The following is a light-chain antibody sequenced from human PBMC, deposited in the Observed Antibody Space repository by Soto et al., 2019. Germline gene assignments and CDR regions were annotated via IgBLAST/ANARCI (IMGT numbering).Light chain of an antibody. CDR1: QSVSRY. CDR2: DAS. J-gene: IGKJ3*01. CDR3: QQYNNWPPLT. V-gene: IGKV3-11*01. Sequence: EIVLTQSPATLSLSPGERATLSCRASQSVSRYLAWYQHKVGQAPRLLIYDASSRATGIPARFSGSGSGTDFSLTISSLQSENFAVYYCQQYNNWPPLTFGPGTKVDIK.